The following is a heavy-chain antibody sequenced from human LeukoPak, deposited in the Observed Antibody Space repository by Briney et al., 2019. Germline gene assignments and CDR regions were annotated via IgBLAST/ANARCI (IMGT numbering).Heavy chain of an antibody. Sequence: GGSLRLSCAASGFTVSSYAMSWVRQAPGKGLEWVSAISGSGGSTYYADSVKGRLTISRDNSKNTLYLQMNSLRAEDTAVYYCANNMVTPYFDYWGQGTLVTVSS. V-gene: IGHV3-23*01. CDR3: ANNMVTPYFDY. D-gene: IGHD4-23*01. J-gene: IGHJ4*02. CDR1: GFTVSSYA. CDR2: ISGSGGST.